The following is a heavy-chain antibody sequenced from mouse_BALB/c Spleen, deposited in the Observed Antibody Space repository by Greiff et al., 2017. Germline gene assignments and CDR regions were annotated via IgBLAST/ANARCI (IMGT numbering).Heavy chain of an antibody. CDR3: ARILYDYNAMDY. V-gene: IGHV5-17*02. Sequence: EVLLVESGGGLVQPGGSRKLSCAASGFTFSSFGMHWVRQAPEKGLEWVAYISSGSSTIYYADTVKGRFTISRDNPKNTLFLQMTSLRSEDTAMYYCARILYDYNAMDYWGQGTSVTVSS. CDR1: GFTFSSFG. J-gene: IGHJ4*01. CDR2: ISSGSSTI. D-gene: IGHD2-3*01.